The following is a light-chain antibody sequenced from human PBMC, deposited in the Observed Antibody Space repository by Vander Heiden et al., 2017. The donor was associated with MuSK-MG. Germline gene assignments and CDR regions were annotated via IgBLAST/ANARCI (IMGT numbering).Light chain of an antibody. CDR1: SSNIGSNY. CDR3: SAWDDSLSGFVV. J-gene: IGLJ2*01. Sequence: QSVLTQPPSASGTPGQRVTIPCSGSSSNIGSNYVYWYQQLPGTAPKLLIYSNNQRPSGVPDRCSGAKSGTSASLATSGLRSEDEADYYCSAWDDSLSGFVVFGGGTKLTVL. CDR2: SNN. V-gene: IGLV1-47*02.